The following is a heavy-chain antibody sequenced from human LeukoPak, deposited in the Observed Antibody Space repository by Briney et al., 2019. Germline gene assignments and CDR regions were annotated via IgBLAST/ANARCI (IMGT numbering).Heavy chain of an antibody. J-gene: IGHJ4*02. CDR2: IHYDGAT. CDR3: ARGPRGPWYYFDY. CDR1: GGSISSYY. V-gene: IGHV4-59*12. D-gene: IGHD2-8*02. Sequence: SETLSLTCTVSGGSISSYYWSWIRQPPGKGLEWIGSIHYDGATYYDPSLKSRVTISVDTSKNQFSLKLSSVTAADTAVYYCARGPRGPWYYFDYWGQGTLVTVSS.